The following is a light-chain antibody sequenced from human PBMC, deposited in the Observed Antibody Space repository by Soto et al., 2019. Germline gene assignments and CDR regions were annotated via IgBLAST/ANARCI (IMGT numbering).Light chain of an antibody. J-gene: IGKJ4*01. CDR2: GAS. CDR3: QQYNNWPPLT. CDR1: QSFSSN. V-gene: IGKV3-15*01. Sequence: EIVMTQSPATLSVSPGERATLSCRASQSFSSNLAWYQQKPGQAPKLLIYGASTRATGITARFSGSGSGTEFTLTISSLQSEDFAVYSCQQYNNWPPLTFGGGTKVEIK.